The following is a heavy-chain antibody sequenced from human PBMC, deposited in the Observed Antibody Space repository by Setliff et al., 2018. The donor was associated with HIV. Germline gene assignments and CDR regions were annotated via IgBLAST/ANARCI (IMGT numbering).Heavy chain of an antibody. CDR3: ARVARGGHSSRWYYFDY. CDR2: ISYSGST. Sequence: SETLSLTCTVSGGSISSGGYYWSWIRQHPGKGLEWIGYISYSGSTYYNPSLKSRVTISVDTAKNQLSLKLSSVTAADTAVYYCARVARGGHSSRWYYFDYWGQGTLVTVSS. D-gene: IGHD6-13*01. CDR1: GGSISSGGYY. J-gene: IGHJ4*02. V-gene: IGHV4-61*08.